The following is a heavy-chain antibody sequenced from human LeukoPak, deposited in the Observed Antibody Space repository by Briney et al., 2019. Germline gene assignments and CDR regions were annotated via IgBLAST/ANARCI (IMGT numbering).Heavy chain of an antibody. CDR3: ARNSQVGAQAGGHYYYMDV. CDR1: GGTFSSYA. Sequence: GASVKVSCKASGGTFSSYAISWVRQAPGQGLEWMGGIIPIFGTANYAQKFQGRVTITADKSTSTAYMELSSLRSEDTAVYYCARNSQVGAQAGGHYYYMDVWGKGTTVTVSS. V-gene: IGHV1-69*06. D-gene: IGHD1-26*01. CDR2: IIPIFGTA. J-gene: IGHJ6*03.